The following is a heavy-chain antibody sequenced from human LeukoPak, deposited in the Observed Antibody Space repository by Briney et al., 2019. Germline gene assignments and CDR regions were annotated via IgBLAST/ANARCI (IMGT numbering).Heavy chain of an antibody. CDR3: AWGVYSSSRYEGNWFDP. CDR1: GGSISSGDYY. V-gene: IGHV4-30-4*01. D-gene: IGHD6-13*01. Sequence: PSETLSLTCTVSGGSISSGDYYWSWIRQPPGKGLEWIGYIYYSGSTYYNPSLKSRVTISVDTSKNQFSLKLSSVTAADTAVYYCAWGVYSSSRYEGNWFDPWGQGTLVTVSS. J-gene: IGHJ5*02. CDR2: IYYSGST.